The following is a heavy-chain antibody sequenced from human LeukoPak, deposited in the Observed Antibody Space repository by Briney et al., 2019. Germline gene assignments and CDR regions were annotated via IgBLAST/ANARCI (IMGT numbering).Heavy chain of an antibody. CDR1: GFTFSNAW. V-gene: IGHV3-15*01. D-gene: IGHD3-3*01. CDR3: TSQTTDFWSGCYTGRGVDY. CDR2: IKSKTDGGTT. J-gene: IGHJ4*02. Sequence: PGGSLRLSCAASGFTFSNAWMSWVRQAPGKGREWVGRIKSKTDGGTTDYAAPVKGRFTISRDDSKNTLYLQMNSLNTEDTAVYYCTSQTTDFWSGCYTGRGVDYWGQGTLVTVSS.